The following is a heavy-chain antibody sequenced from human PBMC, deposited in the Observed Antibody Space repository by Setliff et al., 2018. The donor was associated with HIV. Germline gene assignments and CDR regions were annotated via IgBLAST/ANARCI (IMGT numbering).Heavy chain of an antibody. CDR2: IYYIGNT. V-gene: IGHV4-59*01. J-gene: IGHJ6*03. D-gene: IGHD1-1*01. Sequence: PSETLSLTCTVSGGSISGYYWSWIRQPPGKGLEWIGYIYYIGNTNYNPSLKGRVTLSVDTSKNQLSLKLSSVTAADTAVYYCARHAPRNHDLAGVFYPYYMDVWGKGTTVTVSS. CDR1: GGSISGYY. CDR3: ARHAPRNHDLAGVFYPYYMDV.